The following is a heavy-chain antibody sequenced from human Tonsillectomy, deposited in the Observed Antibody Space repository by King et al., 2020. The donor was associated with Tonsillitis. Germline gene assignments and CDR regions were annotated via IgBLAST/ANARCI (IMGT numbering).Heavy chain of an antibody. Sequence: TLKESGPALVKPTQTLTLTCSFSGFSLTTSGMCVTWIRQPPGKALEWLAMIDWDDTKHYSTSLETRLTISKDTPKNQVVLTMTNMDPVDTATYYCARTHDYTNPSFDYWGQGTLVIVSS. J-gene: IGHJ4*02. CDR1: GFSLTTSGMC. V-gene: IGHV2-70*01. D-gene: IGHD4-11*01. CDR3: ARTHDYTNPSFDY. CDR2: IDWDDTK.